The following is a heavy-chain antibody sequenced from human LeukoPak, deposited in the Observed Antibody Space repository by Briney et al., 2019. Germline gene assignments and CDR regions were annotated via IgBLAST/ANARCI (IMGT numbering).Heavy chain of an antibody. V-gene: IGHV3-23*01. CDR1: GFTFSSYA. CDR2: ISGSGGST. D-gene: IGHD2-2*01. CDR3: AKDSGVVPAAIYYYYYGMDV. Sequence: GGSLRLSCAASGFTFSSYAMSWVRQAPGKGLEWASAISGSGGSTYYADSVKGRFTISRDNSKNTLYLQMNSLRAEDTAVYYCAKDSGVVPAAIYYYYYGMDVWGQGTTVTVSS. J-gene: IGHJ6*02.